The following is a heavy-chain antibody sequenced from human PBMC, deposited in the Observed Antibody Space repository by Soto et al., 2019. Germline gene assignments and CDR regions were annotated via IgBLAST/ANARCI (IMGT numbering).Heavy chain of an antibody. D-gene: IGHD5-12*01. CDR1: GDSITSNSYF. CDR3: AREMASYFDY. Sequence: SETLSLTCTFSGDSITSNSYFLAWIRQPPGKGLEWIGSIYYSGTTYYNPSLKSRVTISVDRSKNQFSLKLSSVTAADTAVYYCAREMASYFDYWGQGTLVTVSS. J-gene: IGHJ4*02. V-gene: IGHV4-39*02. CDR2: IYYSGTT.